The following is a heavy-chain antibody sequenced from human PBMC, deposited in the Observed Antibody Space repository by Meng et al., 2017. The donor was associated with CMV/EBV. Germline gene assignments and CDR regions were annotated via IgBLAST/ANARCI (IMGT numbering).Heavy chain of an antibody. J-gene: IGHJ6*02. CDR3: AKPHACGYSGYDCPYGMDV. CDR2: IYYSGST. V-gene: IGHV4-39*07. CDR1: GGSISSSSYY. Sequence: SETLSLTCTVSGGSISSSSYYWGWIRQPPGKGLEWIGSIYYSGSTYYNPSLKSRVTISVDTSKNQFSLKLSSVTAADTAVYYCAKPHACGYSGYDCPYGMDVWGQGTTVTVSS. D-gene: IGHD5-12*01.